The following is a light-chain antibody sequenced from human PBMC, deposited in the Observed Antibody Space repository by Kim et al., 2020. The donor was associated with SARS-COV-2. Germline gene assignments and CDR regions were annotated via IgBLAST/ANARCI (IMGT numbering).Light chain of an antibody. CDR3: HQYDTLPFT. V-gene: IGKV1-16*02. Sequence: DIQMTQSPTSLSASVGDRVTITCRASQGINNHVAWFQQKPGKAPKSLMYGASSLHSGVPSQFSGSGSGTDFTLTISSLQPDDFATYYCHQYDTLPFTFGGGTKVDIK. J-gene: IGKJ4*01. CDR1: QGINNH. CDR2: GAS.